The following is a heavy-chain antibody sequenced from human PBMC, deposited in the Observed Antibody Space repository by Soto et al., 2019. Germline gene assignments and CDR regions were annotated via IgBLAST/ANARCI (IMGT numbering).Heavy chain of an antibody. D-gene: IGHD3-22*01. V-gene: IGHV3-30*18. Sequence: GGSLRLSCADSGFTFSNYGMHWVRQAPGNGLEWVAAISYDGSNKYYADSVEGRFTISRDNSKSTVYLQMNSLRAEDTAIYYCAKDTYYYDSSGYYVFDYWGQGALVTVSS. CDR2: ISYDGSNK. J-gene: IGHJ4*02. CDR1: GFTFSNYG. CDR3: AKDTYYYDSSGYYVFDY.